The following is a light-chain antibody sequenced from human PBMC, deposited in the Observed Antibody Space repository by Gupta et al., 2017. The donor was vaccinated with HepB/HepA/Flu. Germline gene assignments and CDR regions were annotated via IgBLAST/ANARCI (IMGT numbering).Light chain of an antibody. V-gene: IGKV3-11*01. CDR2: EIA. CDR1: QSININ. J-gene: IGKJ1*01. CDR3: HQRSDWPGT. Sequence: EIALPQSPATLSLSPGERATLSCRASQSININLAWYQQKPGQAPSLVMYEIANRATGIPARLSGSGSGTDFVRTISSLEPEDFAVYYCHQRSDWPGTLGQGTKLEMK.